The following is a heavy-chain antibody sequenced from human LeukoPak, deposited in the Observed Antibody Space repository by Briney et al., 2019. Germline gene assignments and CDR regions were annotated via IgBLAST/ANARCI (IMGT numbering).Heavy chain of an antibody. D-gene: IGHD4-17*01. Sequence: GGSLRLSCAASGFTFSSFGMHWVRQAPGQGLEWVAVISFDGSNQYYADSVKGRFTIYRDNFKNTVYLQMNSLRDEETAVYYCAKSHPPTVTTEEGEYLQHWGQGTLVTVSS. J-gene: IGHJ1*01. V-gene: IGHV3-30*18. CDR1: GFTFSSFG. CDR3: AKSHPPTVTTEEGEYLQH. CDR2: ISFDGSNQ.